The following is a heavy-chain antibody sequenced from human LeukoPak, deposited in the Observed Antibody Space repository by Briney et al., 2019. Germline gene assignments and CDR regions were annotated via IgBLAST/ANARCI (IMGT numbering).Heavy chain of an antibody. CDR1: GFTFSSYA. V-gene: IGHV3-15*01. CDR2: IKSKTDGGTT. D-gene: IGHD6-13*01. J-gene: IGHJ4*02. Sequence: PGGSLRLSCAASGFTFSSYAMSWVRQAPGKGLEWVGRIKSKTDGGTTDYAAPVKGRFTISRDDSKNTLYLQMNSLKTEDTAVYYCTTAKRIAAAGLTNYWGQGTLVTVSS. CDR3: TTAKRIAAAGLTNY.